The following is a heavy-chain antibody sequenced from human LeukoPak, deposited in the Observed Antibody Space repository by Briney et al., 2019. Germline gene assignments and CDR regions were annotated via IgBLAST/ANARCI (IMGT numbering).Heavy chain of an antibody. CDR3: ARVTCSGGSCFTNPYFDY. CDR2: IREDGSEQ. CDR1: GFTFSSYA. V-gene: IGHV3-7*01. J-gene: IGHJ4*02. D-gene: IGHD2-15*01. Sequence: PGGSLRLSCAASGFTFSSYAMSWVRQAPGKGLEWVANIREDGSEQYSVDSMKGRFTISRDNAKNSLYLRMNSLRAEDTAVYFCARVTCSGGSCFTNPYFDYWGQGTLVTVSS.